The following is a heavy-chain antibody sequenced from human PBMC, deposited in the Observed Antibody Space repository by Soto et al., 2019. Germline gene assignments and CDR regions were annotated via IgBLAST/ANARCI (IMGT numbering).Heavy chain of an antibody. CDR1: GGSIRSYY. CDR2: IYYSGST. V-gene: IGHV4-59*08. Sequence: QLQLQESDPGLVKPSETLSLTCTVSGGSIRSYYWSWIRQPPGKGLEWIGSIYYSGSTNYKPSLRSRVTIPVDTSKNQFSLTLNSVTAADTAVYYCARQGGWFDPWGQGTLVTVSS. D-gene: IGHD1-26*01. CDR3: ARQGGWFDP. J-gene: IGHJ5*02.